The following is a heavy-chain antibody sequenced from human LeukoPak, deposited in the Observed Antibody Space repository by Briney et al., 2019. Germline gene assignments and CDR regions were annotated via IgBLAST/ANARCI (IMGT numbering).Heavy chain of an antibody. V-gene: IGHV1-2*02. J-gene: IGHJ5*02. CDR3: ARGVAAAGSRLDP. CDR1: GYSFTGYY. Sequence: ASVKVSCKTSGYSFTGYYIHWVRQAPGQGFEWLGWINPYSGGTNYAQKFQDSVSMTRDTSINTAYMELSSLRLDDTAVYYCARGVAAAGSRLDPWGQGTLITVSS. D-gene: IGHD6-13*01. CDR2: INPYSGGT.